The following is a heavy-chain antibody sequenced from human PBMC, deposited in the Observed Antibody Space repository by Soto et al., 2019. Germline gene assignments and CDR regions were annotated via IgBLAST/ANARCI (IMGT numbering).Heavy chain of an antibody. CDR2: ISNDGNNK. CDR3: ARSLRYKAFDI. D-gene: IGHD3-9*01. Sequence: GGSLRLSCAASGFTFSNYAMLWVRQAPGEGLQWVTVISNDGNNKQYADSVKGRFTISRHNSKNTLYFQMNSLRADDTAVYYCARSLRYKAFDIWGQGTMVTVSS. J-gene: IGHJ3*02. V-gene: IGHV3-30*14. CDR1: GFTFSNYA.